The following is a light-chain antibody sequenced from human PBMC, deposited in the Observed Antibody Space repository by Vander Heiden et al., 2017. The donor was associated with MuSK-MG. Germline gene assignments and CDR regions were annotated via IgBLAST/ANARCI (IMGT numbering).Light chain of an antibody. CDR2: SIN. V-gene: IGLV8-61*01. J-gene: IGLJ3*02. CDR1: SGSVATNYY. CDR3: VLDMGSGIWV. Sequence: QTVVTQEPSFSVSPGGTVTLTCGLSSGSVATNYYPSWYQQTPGPAPRTLIHSINTRSAGVPARFSGSFGGNTAALTITGAQADEESDYYYVLDMGSGIWVFGGGTKLTVL.